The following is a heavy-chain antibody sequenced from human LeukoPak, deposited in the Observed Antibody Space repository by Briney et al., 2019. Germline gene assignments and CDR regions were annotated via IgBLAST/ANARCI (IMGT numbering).Heavy chain of an antibody. D-gene: IGHD2-2*02. V-gene: IGHV1-18*01. CDR2: ISAYNGNT. CDR3: ARDGEERPDYYCSSTSCYNYYYYMDV. CDR1: GGTFSSYA. Sequence: ASVKVSCKASGGTFSSYAISWVRQAPGQGLEWMGRISAYNGNTNYAQKLQGRVTMTTDTSTSTAYMELRSLRSDDTAVYYCARDGEERPDYYCSSTSCYNYYYYMDVWGRGTTVTVSS. J-gene: IGHJ6*03.